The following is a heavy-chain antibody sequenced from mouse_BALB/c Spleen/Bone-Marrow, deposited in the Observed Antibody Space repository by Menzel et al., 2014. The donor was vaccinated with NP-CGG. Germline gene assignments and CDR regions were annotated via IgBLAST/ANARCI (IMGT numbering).Heavy chain of an antibody. J-gene: IGHJ4*01. CDR1: GFNIXDTY. Sequence: VQLKDSGAELVKPGASVKLSCTASGFNIXDTYMHWVKQRPEQGLEWIGRIDPANGNTKYDPKFQGKATITADTSSNTAYLQLSSLTSEDTAVYYCARGYYDYVYAMDYWGQGTSVTVSS. CDR2: IDPANGNT. CDR3: ARGYYDYVYAMDY. V-gene: IGHV14-3*02. D-gene: IGHD2-4*01.